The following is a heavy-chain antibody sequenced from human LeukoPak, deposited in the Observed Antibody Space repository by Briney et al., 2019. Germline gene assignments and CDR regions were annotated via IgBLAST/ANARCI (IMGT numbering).Heavy chain of an antibody. V-gene: IGHV4-61*02. D-gene: IGHD1-1*01. CDR1: GGSISSGSYY. CDR3: AREYEDWNDALSLFDP. J-gene: IGHJ5*02. CDR2: IYTSGST. Sequence: PSETLSLTCTVSGGSISSGSYYWRWIRQPAGTGLEWIGRIYTSGSTNYNPSLKSRVTISVDTSKNQFSLKLSSVTAADTAVYYCAREYEDWNDALSLFDPWGQGTLVTVSS.